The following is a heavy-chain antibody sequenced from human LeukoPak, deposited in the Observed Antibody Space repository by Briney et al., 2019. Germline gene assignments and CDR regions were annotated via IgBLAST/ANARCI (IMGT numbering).Heavy chain of an antibody. CDR2: ISGSGGST. CDR1: GFTFSSYA. V-gene: IGHV3-23*01. D-gene: IGHD2-2*01. CDR3: AKDQGCSTSCSMGYYYDHGMDV. Sequence: GGSLRLSCAASGFTFSSYAMTWVRQAPGKGLGWVSGISGSGGSTYNADSVKGRFTISRDNSKNTLYLQMNSLRAEDTAVYYCAKDQGCSTSCSMGYYYDHGMDVWGQGTTVTVSS. J-gene: IGHJ6*02.